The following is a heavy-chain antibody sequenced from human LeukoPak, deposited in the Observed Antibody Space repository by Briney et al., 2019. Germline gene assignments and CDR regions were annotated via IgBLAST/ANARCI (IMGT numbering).Heavy chain of an antibody. D-gene: IGHD3-22*01. CDR1: GGSFSGYY. J-gene: IGHJ6*03. CDR2: INHSGST. Sequence: SETLSLTCAVYGGSFSGYYWSWIRQPPGKGLEWIGEINHSGSTNYNPSLKSRVTISVDTSKNQFSLKLSSVTAADTAVYYCARTYYYDSSGYYYDYYYYMDVWGKGTTVTVSS. CDR3: ARTYYYDSSGYYYDYYYYMDV. V-gene: IGHV4-34*01.